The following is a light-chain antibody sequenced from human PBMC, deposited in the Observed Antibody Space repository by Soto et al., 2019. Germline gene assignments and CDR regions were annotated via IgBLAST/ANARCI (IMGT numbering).Light chain of an antibody. CDR3: QQYGSSPNT. V-gene: IGKV3-20*01. CDR1: QSVSSSY. CDR2: GAS. J-gene: IGKJ2*01. Sequence: EIVLTQSPGTLSLSPGERATLSCRASQSVSSSYLAWYQQKPGQAPRLLIYGASSRATGIPDRFSGSGSGTDFTLTIGRLETEDFAVYYCQQYGSSPNTFGQGTKLEIK.